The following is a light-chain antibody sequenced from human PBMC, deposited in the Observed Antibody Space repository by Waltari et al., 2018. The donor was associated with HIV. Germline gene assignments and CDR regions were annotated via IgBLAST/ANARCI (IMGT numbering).Light chain of an antibody. CDR2: KDS. V-gene: IGLV3-25*03. CDR1: ALPKQY. CDR3: QSADSSGTRV. Sequence: SYELTQPPSVSVSPGQTARITCSGAALPKQYAYWYQQKPGQAPVLVIYKDSERPSGIPERFSGSSSGTTVTLTISGVQAEDEADYYCQSADSSGTRVFGGGTKLTVL. J-gene: IGLJ3*02.